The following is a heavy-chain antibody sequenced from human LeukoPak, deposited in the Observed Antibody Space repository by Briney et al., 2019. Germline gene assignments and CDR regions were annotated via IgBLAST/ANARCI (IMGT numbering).Heavy chain of an antibody. J-gene: IGHJ4*02. D-gene: IGHD3/OR15-3a*01. CDR1: GYSFTNYW. CDR2: IYPGDPDT. Sequence: GESLKISCKGSGYSFTNYWIGWVRQMPGKGLEWMGIIYPGDPDTRYSPSFQDQVTISADKSISTAYLQWSSLKVSDTAMYYCARHGLEMTPDYWGQGTLVTVSS. CDR3: ARHGLEMTPDY. V-gene: IGHV5-51*01.